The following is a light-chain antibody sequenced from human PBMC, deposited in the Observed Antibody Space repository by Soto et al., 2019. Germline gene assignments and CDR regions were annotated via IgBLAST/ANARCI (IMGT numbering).Light chain of an antibody. CDR2: AAS. Sequence: DIQMTQSPSSVSASVGDRVTITCRASQGISSWLAWYQQKPGKAPKLLIYAASSLQSGVPSRFSGSGSGTDFTLTISRLEPEDFAVYYCQQYGRSPGLLTFGPGTKVDIK. CDR3: QQYGRSPGLLT. J-gene: IGKJ3*01. V-gene: IGKV1-12*01. CDR1: QGISSW.